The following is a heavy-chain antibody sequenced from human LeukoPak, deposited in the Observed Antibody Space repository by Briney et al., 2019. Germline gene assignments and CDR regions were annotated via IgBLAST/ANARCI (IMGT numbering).Heavy chain of an antibody. CDR1: GGTFSSYA. D-gene: IGHD6-19*01. V-gene: IGHV1-69*01. CDR2: IIPIFGTA. Sequence: AVKVSCNASGGTFSSYAISWVRQAPGQGREWMGGIIPIFGTANYAQKFQGRVTITAEESTSTAYMELSSLRSEDTAVYYCARDRSSGWYPWGQGTLVTVSS. CDR3: ARDRSSGWYP. J-gene: IGHJ5*02.